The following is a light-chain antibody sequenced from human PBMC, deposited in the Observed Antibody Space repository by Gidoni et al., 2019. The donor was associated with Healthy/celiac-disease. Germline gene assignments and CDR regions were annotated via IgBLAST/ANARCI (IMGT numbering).Light chain of an antibody. J-gene: IGLJ2*01. V-gene: IGLV3-25*02. CDR1: ALPKQY. Sequence: SYELPQPPSVSVSPGQTARITCSGDALPKQYAYWYQQKPGQAPVLVIYKDSERPSGIPDRFSGSSSGTTVTLTINGVQAEDEADYYCQSANSSGTYGVFGGGTKLTVL. CDR2: KDS. CDR3: QSANSSGTYGV.